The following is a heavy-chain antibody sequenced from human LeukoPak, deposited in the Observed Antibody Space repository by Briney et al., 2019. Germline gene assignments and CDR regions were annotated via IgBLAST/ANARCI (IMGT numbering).Heavy chain of an antibody. V-gene: IGHV3-9*01. Sequence: PGRSLRLSCAASGFTFDDYAMHWVRQAPGKGLEWVSGISWNSGSIGYADSVKGRFTISRDNAKNSLYLQMNSLRAEDTALYYCAKDSFSSATVEGGALDIWGQGTMVTVSS. CDR2: ISWNSGSI. J-gene: IGHJ3*02. CDR3: AKDSFSSATVEGGALDI. CDR1: GFTFDDYA. D-gene: IGHD4-17*01.